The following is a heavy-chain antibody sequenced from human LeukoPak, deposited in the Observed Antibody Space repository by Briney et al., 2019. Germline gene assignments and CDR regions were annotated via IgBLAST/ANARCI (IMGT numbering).Heavy chain of an antibody. CDR1: GYTFTGYY. V-gene: IGHV1-2*02. Sequence: ASVKVSCKASGYTFTGYYMHWVRQAPGQGLEWMGWINPNSGGTNYAQKFQGRVTMTRDTSISTAYMELSRLRSDDTAVYYCAKDNDILTGYHHYWGQGTLVTVSS. CDR3: AKDNDILTGYHHY. D-gene: IGHD3-9*01. CDR2: INPNSGGT. J-gene: IGHJ4*02.